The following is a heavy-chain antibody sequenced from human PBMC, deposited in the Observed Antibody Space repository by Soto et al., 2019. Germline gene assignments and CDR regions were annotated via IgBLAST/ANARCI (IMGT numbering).Heavy chain of an antibody. D-gene: IGHD6-6*01. J-gene: IGHJ6*02. Sequence: QVQLVQSGAEVKKPGASVKVSCKASGYTFTSYGISWVRQAPGQGLEWMGWISAYNGNTNYAQKLQGRVTITTDTSTSTAYMELRSMRSDDTAVYSCARDKLVAYYYYYYGMDVWGQGTTVTVSS. V-gene: IGHV1-18*01. CDR2: ISAYNGNT. CDR3: ARDKLVAYYYYYYGMDV. CDR1: GYTFTSYG.